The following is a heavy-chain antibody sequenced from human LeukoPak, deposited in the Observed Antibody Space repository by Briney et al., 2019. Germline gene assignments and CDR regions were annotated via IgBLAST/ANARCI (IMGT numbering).Heavy chain of an antibody. V-gene: IGHV4-34*08. CDR2: INHSGST. J-gene: IGHJ4*02. D-gene: IGHD4-23*01. CDR1: GFTFSSYA. CDR3: AGTPVVTQEGFDY. Sequence: PGGSLRLSCAASGFTFSSYAMSWVRQAPGKGLEWIGEINHSGSTNYNPSLKSRVTISVDTSKNQFSLKLSSVTAADTAVYYCAGTPVVTQEGFDYWGQGTLVTVSS.